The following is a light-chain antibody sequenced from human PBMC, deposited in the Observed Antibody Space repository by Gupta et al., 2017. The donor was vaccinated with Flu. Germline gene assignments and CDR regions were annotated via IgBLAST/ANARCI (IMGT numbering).Light chain of an antibody. CDR3: QQSYNTPYT. CDR1: QNIGIH. Sequence: DIQVTQSPSSLSASVGDRVTITCRTSQNIGIHLNWYKQRPEKAPKLLIYAASSLQSGVPSKFSASGSGTDFTLTISSLQPEDFASYYCQQSYNTPYTFGQGTQLEI. J-gene: IGKJ2*01. CDR2: AAS. V-gene: IGKV1-39*01.